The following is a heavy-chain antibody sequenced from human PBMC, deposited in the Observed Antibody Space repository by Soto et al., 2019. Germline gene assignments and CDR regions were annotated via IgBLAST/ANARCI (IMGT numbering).Heavy chain of an antibody. Sequence: SETLSLTCSVSGASIRSSISYWGWIRQSPGKGLDWIGSVYYSGLTHYNPSFRGRVAIFVDTSKNQFSVRLNSVTAADTAVYYCARLPAAGVAAGGTMDVWGQVTTVTVSS. V-gene: IGHV4-39*01. CDR1: GASIRSSISY. CDR2: VYYSGLT. J-gene: IGHJ6*02. D-gene: IGHD6-13*01. CDR3: ARLPAAGVAAGGTMDV.